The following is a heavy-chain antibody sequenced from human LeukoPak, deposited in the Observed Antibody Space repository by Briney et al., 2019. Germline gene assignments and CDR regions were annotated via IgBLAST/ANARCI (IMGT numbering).Heavy chain of an antibody. CDR3: AKSRSDSSGFDY. CDR1: GFTSVDYA. CDR2: ISWNSGSI. V-gene: IGHV3-9*02. J-gene: IGHJ4*02. Sequence: GGSLRLSCAASGFTSVDYAMHGVRQAPGKGLEWVSGISWNSGSIGYADSVKGRFTISRDNAKNSLYLQMNSLRAEDTALYYCAKSRSDSSGFDYWGQGTLVTVSS. D-gene: IGHD6-19*01.